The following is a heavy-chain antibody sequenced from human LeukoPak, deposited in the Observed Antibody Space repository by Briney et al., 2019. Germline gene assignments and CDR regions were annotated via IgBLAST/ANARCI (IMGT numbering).Heavy chain of an antibody. D-gene: IGHD2-2*01. J-gene: IGHJ6*04. V-gene: IGHV3-30*04. CDR2: ISYDGSNK. Sequence: GGSLRLSCAASGFTFSSYAVHWVRQAPGRGLEWVAVISYDGSNKYYADSVKGRFTISRDNSKNTLYLQMNGLRAEDTAVYYCARDKGYCSSTSCYGYYYYGMDVWGKGTTVTVSS. CDR3: ARDKGYCSSTSCYGYYYYGMDV. CDR1: GFTFSSYA.